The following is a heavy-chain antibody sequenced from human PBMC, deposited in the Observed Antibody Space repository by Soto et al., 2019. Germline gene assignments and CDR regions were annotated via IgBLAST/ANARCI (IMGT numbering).Heavy chain of an antibody. J-gene: IGHJ3*02. CDR1: GGSISSGDYY. V-gene: IGHV4-31*03. CDR3: ARYCSGGTCQYAFDI. CDR2: MSYSGTT. D-gene: IGHD2-15*01. Sequence: QVQLQESGPGLVKPSQTLSLTCTVSGGSISSGDYYWSWNRQHPGKGLEWIAYMSYSGTTHYNPSLKTRVIISLDTSTNQFSLKLSSVTAADTAVYFCARYCSGGTCQYAFDIWGQGTMVTVSS.